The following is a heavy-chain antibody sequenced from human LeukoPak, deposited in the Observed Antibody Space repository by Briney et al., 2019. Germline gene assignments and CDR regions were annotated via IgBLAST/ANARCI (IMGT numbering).Heavy chain of an antibody. CDR2: INSDGSWT. J-gene: IGHJ4*02. Sequence: GGSLRLSCAASGNYWMHWVRQAPGKGLVWVSHINSDGSWTSYADSVKGRFTIPKDNAKNTVYLQMNSLRAEDTAVYYCVSFYETYWGRGTLVTVSS. V-gene: IGHV3-74*01. CDR3: VSFYETY. D-gene: IGHD2/OR15-2a*01. CDR1: GNYW.